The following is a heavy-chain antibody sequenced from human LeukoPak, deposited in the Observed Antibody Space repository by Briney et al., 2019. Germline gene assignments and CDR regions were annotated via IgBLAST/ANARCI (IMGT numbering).Heavy chain of an antibody. CDR2: ISSSSTYI. V-gene: IGHV3-21*01. CDR1: EFTFSSYS. CDR3: ASSYSGSYTDY. J-gene: IGHJ4*02. D-gene: IGHD1-26*01. Sequence: GGSLRLSCVASEFTFSSYSMNWVRRAPGKGLEWVSSISSSSTYIYYADSVKGRFTISRDNAKNSLYLQMNSLRAEDTAVYYCASSYSGSYTDYWGQGILVTVSS.